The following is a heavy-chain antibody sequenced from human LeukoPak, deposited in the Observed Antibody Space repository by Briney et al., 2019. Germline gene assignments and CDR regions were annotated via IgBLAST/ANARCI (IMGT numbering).Heavy chain of an antibody. Sequence: GASVKVSCKASGCTFTGYYMHWVRQAPGQGLERMGWINPNSGGTNYAQKFQGRVTMTRDTSISTAYMELSRLRSDDTAVYYCAIDTAVGGFDYWGQGTLVTVSS. D-gene: IGHD5-18*01. CDR3: AIDTAVGGFDY. J-gene: IGHJ4*02. V-gene: IGHV1-2*02. CDR1: GCTFTGYY. CDR2: INPNSGGT.